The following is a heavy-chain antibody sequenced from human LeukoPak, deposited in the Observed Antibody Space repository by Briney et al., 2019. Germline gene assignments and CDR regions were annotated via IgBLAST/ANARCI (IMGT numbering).Heavy chain of an antibody. CDR3: AREGGRTGIAAAGTYY. D-gene: IGHD6-13*01. J-gene: IGHJ4*02. V-gene: IGHV3-30-3*01. Sequence: GRSLRLSCAASGFTFSSYAMHWVRQAPGKGLEWVAVISYDGSNKYYADSVKGRFTISRDNSKNTLYLQMNSLRAEDTAVYYCAREGGRTGIAAAGTYYWGQGTLVTVSS. CDR2: ISYDGSNK. CDR1: GFTFSSYA.